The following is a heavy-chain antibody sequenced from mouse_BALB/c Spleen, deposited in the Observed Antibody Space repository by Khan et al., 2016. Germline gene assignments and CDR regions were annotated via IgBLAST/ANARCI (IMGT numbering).Heavy chain of an antibody. CDR2: INPDSSTI. Sequence: EVKLLESGGGLVQPGGSLKLSCTTSGFDFSRYWMSWVRQAPGRGLEWIGEINPDSSTINYTPSLKDKFIISRDNAKHTLYLQMSKVRSEDTALYYCPRNWDVGFDYWGQGTTLTVSS. CDR1: GFDFSRYW. CDR3: PRNWDVGFDY. J-gene: IGHJ2*01. V-gene: IGHV4-1*02. D-gene: IGHD4-1*01.